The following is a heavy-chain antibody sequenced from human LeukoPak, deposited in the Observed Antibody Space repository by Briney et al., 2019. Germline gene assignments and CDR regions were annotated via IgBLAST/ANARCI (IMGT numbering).Heavy chain of an antibody. CDR2: INHSGST. J-gene: IGHJ3*02. CDR3: ARACYGSSGFDAFDI. D-gene: IGHD3-22*01. Sequence: PSETLSLTCAVYGGSFSGYCWSWIRQPPGKGLEWIGEINHSGSTNYNPSLKSRVTISVDTSKNQFSLKLSSVTAADTAVYYCARACYGSSGFDAFDIWGQGTMVTVSS. V-gene: IGHV4-34*01. CDR1: GGSFSGYC.